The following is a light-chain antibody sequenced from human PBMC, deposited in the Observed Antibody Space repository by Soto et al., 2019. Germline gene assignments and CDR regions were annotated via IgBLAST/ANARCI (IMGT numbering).Light chain of an antibody. CDR3: SSYRSGSTPYV. J-gene: IGLJ1*01. CDR1: SSDVGAYNY. Sequence: QSVLTQPASVSGSPGQSVAISCTGTSSDVGAYNYVSWYQQHPGKAPKLLLSEVSNRPSGVSDRFSGSTSGNTASLTISGLQAEDEADYYCSSYRSGSTPYVFGSGTNVTGL. V-gene: IGLV2-14*01. CDR2: EVS.